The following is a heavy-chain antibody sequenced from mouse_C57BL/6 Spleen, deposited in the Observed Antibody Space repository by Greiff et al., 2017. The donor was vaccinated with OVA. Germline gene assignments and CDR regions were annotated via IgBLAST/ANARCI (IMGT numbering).Heavy chain of an antibody. CDR3: ASLDSSGYPDY. CDR1: GYTFTSYW. Sequence: QVQLQQPGAELVKPGASVKLSCKASGYTFTSYWMQWVKQRPGQGLEWIVEIDPSDSYTNYNQKFKGKATLTVDTSSSTAYMQLSSLTSEDSAVYYCASLDSSGYPDYWGQGTTLTVSS. D-gene: IGHD3-2*02. J-gene: IGHJ2*01. CDR2: IDPSDSYT. V-gene: IGHV1-50*01.